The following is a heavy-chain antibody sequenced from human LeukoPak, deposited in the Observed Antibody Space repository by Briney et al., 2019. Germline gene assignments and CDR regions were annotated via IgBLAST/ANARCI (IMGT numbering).Heavy chain of an antibody. J-gene: IGHJ3*02. CDR1: GYTFTSYD. CDR2: MNPNSGNT. D-gene: IGHD5-18*01. Sequence: ASVKVSCKASGYTFTSYDINWVRQATGQGLEWMGWMNPNSGNTGYAQKFQGRVTITRNTSIGTAYMELSSLRSEDTAVYYCARSKAKVAFDIWGQGTMVTVSS. V-gene: IGHV1-8*03. CDR3: ARSKAKVAFDI.